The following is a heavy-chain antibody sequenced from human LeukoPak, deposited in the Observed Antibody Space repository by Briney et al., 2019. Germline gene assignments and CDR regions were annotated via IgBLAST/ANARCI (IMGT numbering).Heavy chain of an antibody. CDR2: ISYDGSNK. J-gene: IGHJ2*01. Sequence: QPGRSLRLSCAASGSTLSSFAMHWVRQAPGKGLEWVAVISYDGSNKYYADSVKGRFAISRDNSKNTLYLQMNSLRAEDTAVYYCARDYSGWYPRGYFDLWGRGTLVTVSS. CDR3: ARDYSGWYPRGYFDL. V-gene: IGHV3-30*09. CDR1: GSTLSSFA. D-gene: IGHD6-19*01.